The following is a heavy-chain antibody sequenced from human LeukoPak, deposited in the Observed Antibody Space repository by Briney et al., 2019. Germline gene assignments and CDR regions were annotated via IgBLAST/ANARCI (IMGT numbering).Heavy chain of an antibody. J-gene: IGHJ6*02. CDR1: GGSTTSSSYY. CDR3: ARGYGMDV. CDR2: MYYLGST. V-gene: IGHV4-39*07. Sequence: SETLSLTCSVSGGSTTSSSYYWGWIRQPPGKGLEWIVSMYYLGSTFYNPSLNSRVTISVDTSKNRFSLKLSSVTAEDTAVYYCARGYGMDVWGQGTTVTVSS.